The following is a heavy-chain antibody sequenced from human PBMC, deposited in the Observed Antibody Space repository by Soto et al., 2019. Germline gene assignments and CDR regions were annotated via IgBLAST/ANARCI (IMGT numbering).Heavy chain of an antibody. V-gene: IGHV4-30-4*01. J-gene: IGHJ4*02. CDR3: ARVPWSYYYDSSGYYSGDY. D-gene: IGHD3-22*01. CDR1: GGSIRSGDYY. Sequence: SETLSLTCTVSGGSIRSGDYYWSWIRQPPGKGLEWIGYIYYSGSTYYNPSLKSRVTISVDTSKNQFSLKLSSVTAADTAVYYCARVPWSYYYDSSGYYSGDYWGQGTLVTVSS. CDR2: IYYSGST.